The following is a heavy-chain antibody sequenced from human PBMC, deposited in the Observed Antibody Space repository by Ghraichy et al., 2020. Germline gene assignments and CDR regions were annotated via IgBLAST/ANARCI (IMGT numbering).Heavy chain of an antibody. J-gene: IGHJ6*02. V-gene: IGHV3-74*01. CDR3: ARGDYYGTSGYYSYSGLDV. CDR2: IHSDGRST. CDR1: GFTFSKYW. Sequence: GGSLRLSCAASGFTFSKYWMHWVRQGPGKGLVWVTRIHSDGRSTSYADSVRGRFTISRDNAKNTLYPQMNSLRAEDTAVYYCARGDYYGTSGYYSYSGLDVWGQGTTVTVSS. D-gene: IGHD3-22*01.